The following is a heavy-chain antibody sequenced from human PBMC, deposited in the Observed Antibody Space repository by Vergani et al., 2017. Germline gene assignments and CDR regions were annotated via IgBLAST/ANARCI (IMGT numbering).Heavy chain of an antibody. CDR3: ARAAGRSEAPVDAFDI. V-gene: IGHV3-30-3*01. D-gene: IGHD3-10*01. J-gene: IGHJ3*02. CDR1: GFTFSSYA. Sequence: QVQLVESGGGVVQPGRSLRLSCAASGFTFSSYAMHWVRQAPGKGLEWVAVISYDGSNKYYADSVKGRFTISRDNSKTTLYLQMTSLRAEDTAVYYCARAAGRSEAPVDAFDIWGQGTMVTVSS. CDR2: ISYDGSNK.